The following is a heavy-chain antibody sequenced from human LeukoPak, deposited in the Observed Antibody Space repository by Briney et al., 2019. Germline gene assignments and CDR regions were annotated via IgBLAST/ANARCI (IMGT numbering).Heavy chain of an antibody. D-gene: IGHD3-10*01. J-gene: IGHJ4*02. CDR3: ATAPSYYGSGSAFDY. Sequence: ASVKVSCKVSGYTLTELSMHWVLQAPGKGLEWMGGFDPEDGETIYAQKFQGRVTMTEDTSTDTAYMELSSLRSEDTAVYYCATAPSYYGSGSAFDYWGQGTLVTVSS. CDR2: FDPEDGET. V-gene: IGHV1-24*01. CDR1: GYTLTELS.